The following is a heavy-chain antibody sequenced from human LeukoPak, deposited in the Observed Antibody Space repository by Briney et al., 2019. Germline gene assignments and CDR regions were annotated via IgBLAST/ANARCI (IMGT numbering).Heavy chain of an antibody. J-gene: IGHJ4*02. CDR1: GGSISSSSYY. V-gene: IGHV4-39*01. CDR3: AGTYYDILTGYSY. D-gene: IGHD3-9*01. Sequence: PSETLSLTCTVSGGSISSSSYYWGWIRQPPGKGLEWIGSIYYSGSTYYNPSLKSRVTISVDTSKNQFSLKLSSVTAADTAVYYCAGTYYDILTGYSYWGQGTLVTVSS. CDR2: IYYSGST.